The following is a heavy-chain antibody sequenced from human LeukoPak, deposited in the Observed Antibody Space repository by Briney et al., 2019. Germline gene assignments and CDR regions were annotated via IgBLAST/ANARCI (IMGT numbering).Heavy chain of an antibody. Sequence: GGSLRLSCAASGFTFSSYSMNWVRQASGKGLEWVSYISSSSRTIHYADSVKGRFTISRDNAKNSLYPQMSSLTDEDTAVYYCARDRYGDYDFDYWGQGALVTVSS. CDR1: GFTFSSYS. D-gene: IGHD4-17*01. V-gene: IGHV3-48*02. CDR3: ARDRYGDYDFDY. CDR2: ISSSSRTI. J-gene: IGHJ4*02.